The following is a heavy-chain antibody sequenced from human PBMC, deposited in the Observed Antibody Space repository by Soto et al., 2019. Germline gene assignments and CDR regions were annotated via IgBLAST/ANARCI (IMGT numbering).Heavy chain of an antibody. CDR2: ISSSSSTI. CDR1: GFTFSNYS. Sequence: PGGSLRLSCAASGFTFSNYSVNWVRQAPGKGLEWVSYISSSSSTIYYADSVKGRFTISRDNAKNSLYLQMNTLRDEDTAVYYCARDHTPLSWFGEFWETPHYHYGMDVWGQGTTVTVSS. V-gene: IGHV3-48*02. J-gene: IGHJ6*02. D-gene: IGHD3-10*01. CDR3: ARDHTPLSWFGEFWETPHYHYGMDV.